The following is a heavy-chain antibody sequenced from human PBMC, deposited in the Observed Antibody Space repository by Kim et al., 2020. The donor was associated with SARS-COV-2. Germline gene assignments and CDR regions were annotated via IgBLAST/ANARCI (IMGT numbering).Heavy chain of an antibody. V-gene: IGHV5-10-1*01. J-gene: IGHJ6*02. CDR3: ATLGYSSSWTSRYYYYGMDV. CDR1: GYSFTSYW. D-gene: IGHD6-13*01. Sequence: GESLKISCKGSGYSFTSYWISWVRQMPGKGLEWMGRIDPSDSYTNYSPSFQGHVTISADKSISTAYLQWSSLKASDTAMYYCATLGYSSSWTSRYYYYGMDVWGQGTTVTVSS. CDR2: IDPSDSYT.